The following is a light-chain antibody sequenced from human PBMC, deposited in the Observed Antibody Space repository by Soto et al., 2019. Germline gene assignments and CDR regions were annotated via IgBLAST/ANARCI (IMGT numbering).Light chain of an antibody. CDR3: QQSYSTPIT. CDR2: AAS. CDR1: QSISSY. Sequence: GGRVTITCRASQSISSYLNWYQQKPGKAPKLLIYAASSLQSGVPSRFSGSGSGTDFTLTISSLRPEDFATYYCQQSYSTPITFGQGTKVDIK. V-gene: IGKV1-39*01. J-gene: IGKJ1*01.